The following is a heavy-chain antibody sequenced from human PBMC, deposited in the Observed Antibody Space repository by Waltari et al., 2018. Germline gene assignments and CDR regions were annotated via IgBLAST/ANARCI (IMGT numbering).Heavy chain of an antibody. J-gene: IGHJ6*03. CDR1: GGSFSGYY. CDR3: ARRVRWAAAGSQSYYYYMDV. D-gene: IGHD6-13*01. Sequence: QVQLQQWGAGLLKPSETLSLTCAVYGGSFSGYYWSWIRQPPGKGLEWIGEINHSGSTNYNPALKSRVTIAVDTSKNQFSLKLSSVTAADTAVYYCARRVRWAAAGSQSYYYYMDVWGKGTTVTVSS. CDR2: INHSGST. V-gene: IGHV4-34*01.